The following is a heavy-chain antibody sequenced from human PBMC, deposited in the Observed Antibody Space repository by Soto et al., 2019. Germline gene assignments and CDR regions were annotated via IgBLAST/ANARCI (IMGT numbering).Heavy chain of an antibody. CDR2: IIPIFGTA. V-gene: IGHV1-69*13. CDR1: GGTFSSYA. D-gene: IGHD6-13*01. CDR3: ARPRYHSSSWYLSWDAFDI. Sequence: SVKVSCKASGGTFSSYAISWVRQAPGQGLEWMGGIIPIFGTANYAQKFQGRVTITADESTSTAYMELSSLRSEDTAVYYCARPRYHSSSWYLSWDAFDIWGQGTMVTVS. J-gene: IGHJ3*02.